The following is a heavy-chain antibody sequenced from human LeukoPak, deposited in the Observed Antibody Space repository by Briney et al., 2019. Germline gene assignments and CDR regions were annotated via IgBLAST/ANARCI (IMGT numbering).Heavy chain of an antibody. V-gene: IGHV4-61*02. CDR3: ARGPPLRVKLGKSGSYARRANWFDP. J-gene: IGHJ5*02. CDR1: GGSISGPNYY. CDR2: VSTSGST. Sequence: PSETLSLTCNVSGGSISGPNYYWSWTRQPAGEGLEWIGRVSTSGSTIYNPSLKSRVTISLDTSKNQFSLKLSSVTAADTAVYYCARGPPLRVKLGKSGSYARRANWFDPWGQGTLVTVSS. D-gene: IGHD1-26*01.